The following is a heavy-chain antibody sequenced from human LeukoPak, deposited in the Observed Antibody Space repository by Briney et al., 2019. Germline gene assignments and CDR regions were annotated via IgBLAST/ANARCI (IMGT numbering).Heavy chain of an antibody. J-gene: IGHJ3*02. CDR1: GDSASSNSAA. Sequence: SQTLSLTCAISGDSASSNSAAWNWIRQSPSRGLEWLGGTYYRSKWYNDYAVSVKSRITINPDTSKNQFSLRLNSVTPEDTAVYYCARERYSYGSYDAFDIWGQGTMVTVSS. V-gene: IGHV6-1*01. CDR2: TYYRSKWYN. D-gene: IGHD5-18*01. CDR3: ARERYSYGSYDAFDI.